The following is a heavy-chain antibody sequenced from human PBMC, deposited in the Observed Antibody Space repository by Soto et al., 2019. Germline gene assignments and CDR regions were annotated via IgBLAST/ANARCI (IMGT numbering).Heavy chain of an antibody. D-gene: IGHD3-10*01. Sequence: TLSLTRPVSGGSSSSGGYYWSWIRQHPGKGLEWIGYIYYSGSTYYNPSPKSRVTISVDTSKNQFSLKLSSVTAADTAVYYCAVSAFGELSSPLDYWGQGTPVPVS. CDR2: IYYSGST. V-gene: IGHV4-31*03. CDR1: GGSSSSGGYY. CDR3: AVSAFGELSSPLDY. J-gene: IGHJ4*02.